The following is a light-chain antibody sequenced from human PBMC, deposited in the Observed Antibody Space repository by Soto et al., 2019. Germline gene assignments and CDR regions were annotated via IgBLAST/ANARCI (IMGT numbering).Light chain of an antibody. V-gene: IGKV1-5*01. CDR3: RQYNSYS. J-gene: IGKJ1*01. CDR2: HAS. CDR1: QSISNW. Sequence: DIQMTQSPSTLPASVGDRVTITCRASQSISNWLAWYQHKPGTAPKVLIYHASNLQSGVPSRFSGSGSGTEFTLTISSLQPDDFATYYCRQYNSYSFGQGTKVDIK.